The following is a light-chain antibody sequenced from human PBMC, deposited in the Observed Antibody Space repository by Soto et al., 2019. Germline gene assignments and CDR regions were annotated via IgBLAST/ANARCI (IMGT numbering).Light chain of an antibody. J-gene: IGKJ4*01. CDR3: HQYAHSPLT. Sequence: EIVMTQSPATLSVSPGERATLSCRASQSVGSDLAWFQHKPGQAPRLVIYDVSTRATGIPDRFSASGSGTDFTLTVSRLEPEDFAVYYCHQYAHSPLTFGGGTKVDIK. V-gene: IGKV3D-15*01. CDR2: DVS. CDR1: QSVGSD.